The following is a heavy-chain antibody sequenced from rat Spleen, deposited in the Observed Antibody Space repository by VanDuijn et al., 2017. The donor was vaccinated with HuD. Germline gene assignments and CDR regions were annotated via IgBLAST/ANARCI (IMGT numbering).Heavy chain of an antibody. CDR1: GLSFSNYD. V-gene: IGHV5-29*01. CDR3: SRNNYGGYSEFGWFAY. CDR2: ISYDGTAT. Sequence: EVQLVESGGGLVQPGRSLKLSCAASGLSFSNYDMAWVRQALTKGLEWVASISYDGTATYYRDSVKGRFTISRDNEQNTLYLQMDSLRSEDTATYYCSRNNYGGYSEFGWFAYWGQGTLVTVSS. J-gene: IGHJ3*01. D-gene: IGHD1-11*01.